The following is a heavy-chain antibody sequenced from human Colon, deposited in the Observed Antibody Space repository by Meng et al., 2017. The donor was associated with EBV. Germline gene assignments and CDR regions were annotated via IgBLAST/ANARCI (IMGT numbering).Heavy chain of an antibody. CDR2: ISTNGGSR. V-gene: IGHV3-11*01. CDR1: GFSFSDFY. Sequence: QVQLVESGGXXVXPGXAVXLSCAASGFSFSDFYMNWFRQAPGKGLEWVSYISTNGGSRYYADSVKGRFTISRDNAKNSLYLQMNNLRAEDTAVYYCARPYSSTWYSPFFDYWGQGTLVTVSS. D-gene: IGHD6-13*01. CDR3: ARPYSSTWYSPFFDY. J-gene: IGHJ4*02.